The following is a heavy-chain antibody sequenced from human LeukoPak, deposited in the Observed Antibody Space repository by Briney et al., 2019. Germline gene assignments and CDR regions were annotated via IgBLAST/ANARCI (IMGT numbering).Heavy chain of an antibody. V-gene: IGHV5-10-1*01. J-gene: IGHJ4*02. Sequence: GGSLRLSCKVSGYSFSTYWITWVRQMPGGALEWMGRIRPSDSEPNYSPSFQGHVTISADRPINTVYLQWSSLKASDTAIYFCARHYSNDHTLFDFWGQGALVTVST. CDR1: GYSFSTYW. CDR2: IRPSDSEP. D-gene: IGHD2-21*01. CDR3: ARHYSNDHTLFDF.